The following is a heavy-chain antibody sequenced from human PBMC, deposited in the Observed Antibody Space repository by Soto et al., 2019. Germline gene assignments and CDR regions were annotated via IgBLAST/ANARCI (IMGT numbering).Heavy chain of an antibody. CDR2: IIPISGRT. CDR1: GGTFSSYV. D-gene: IGHD3-9*01. V-gene: IGHV1-69*14. J-gene: IGHJ6*02. CDR3: ARGGGYFDWSHNYCGMDV. Sequence: QGQVVQAGPEVKKAGSSVKVSCKDSGGTFSSYVISWVRQAPGQGLEWMGGIIPISGRTNYGQKFQGRVTFTADKSTNTVYMELSSLRPEDTAVFYCARGGGYFDWSHNYCGMDVWGPGTAITVSS.